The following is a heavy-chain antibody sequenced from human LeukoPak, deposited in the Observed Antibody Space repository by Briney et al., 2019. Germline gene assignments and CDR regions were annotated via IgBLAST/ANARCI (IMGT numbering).Heavy chain of an antibody. CDR3: AKRSPYYFDY. V-gene: IGHV3-23*01. J-gene: IGHJ4*02. CDR2: ISPGAAT. CDR1: GFTFSSYA. Sequence: GGSLRLSCAASGFTFSSYAMSWVRQAPGKGLEWVSSISPGAATYYADSVKGRFTISRDNSKNTLYLQMNSLRAEDTAVYSCAKRSPYYFDYWGQGILVTVSS.